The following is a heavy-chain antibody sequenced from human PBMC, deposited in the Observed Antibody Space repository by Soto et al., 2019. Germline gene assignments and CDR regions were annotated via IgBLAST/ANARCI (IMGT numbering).Heavy chain of an antibody. J-gene: IGHJ5*02. Sequence: ASVKVSCKASGYTFASYAMHWVRQAPGQRLEWMGWINAGNGNTKYSQKFQGRVTITRDTSASTAYMELSSLRSEGTAVYYCARVFRGSVLVGASNWFDPWGQGTLVTVSS. V-gene: IGHV1-3*01. CDR1: GYTFASYA. D-gene: IGHD1-26*01. CDR2: INAGNGNT. CDR3: ARVFRGSVLVGASNWFDP.